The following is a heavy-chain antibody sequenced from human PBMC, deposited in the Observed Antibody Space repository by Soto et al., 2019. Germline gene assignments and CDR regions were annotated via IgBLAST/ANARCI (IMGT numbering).Heavy chain of an antibody. CDR1: GGSISSGGYY. Sequence: SETLSLTCTVSGGSISSGGYYWSWIRQHPGKGLEWIGYIYNSGSTYYNPSLKSRVTISVDTSKNQFSLKLSSVTAADTAVDSCARVFGFGGMDVWGKGIKVTVSS. D-gene: IGHD3-10*01. J-gene: IGHJ6*04. V-gene: IGHV4-31*03. CDR2: IYNSGST. CDR3: ARVFGFGGMDV.